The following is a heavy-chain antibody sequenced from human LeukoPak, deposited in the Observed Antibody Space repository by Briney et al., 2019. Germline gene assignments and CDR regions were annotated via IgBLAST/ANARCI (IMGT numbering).Heavy chain of an antibody. J-gene: IGHJ6*03. Sequence: GGSLRLSRAPSGFTFSSYSTNWVPEAPGGGLGRGSYICIGSSTTYYAHSAKGGFTISRDNAKNTLSLHMTRLRAQDTPLYNCGRDGSSFGDYSNFYDVDVWGKGTTVTVSS. D-gene: IGHD2-2*01. CDR2: ICIGSSTT. CDR1: GFTFSSYS. V-gene: IGHV3-48*01. CDR3: GRDGSSFGDYSNFYDVDV.